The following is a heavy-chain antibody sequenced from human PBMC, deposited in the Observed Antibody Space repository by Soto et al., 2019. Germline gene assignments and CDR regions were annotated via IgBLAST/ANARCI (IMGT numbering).Heavy chain of an antibody. J-gene: IGHJ4*02. V-gene: IGHV3-21*01. CDR1: GFTFSSYS. CDR3: ARDAAYDSGGSPY. D-gene: IGHD3-22*01. Sequence: GGSLRLSCAASGFTFSSYSMNWVRQAPGKGLEWVSSISRSSNYKYYADSVKGRFTISRDNAKNSLYLQMNSLRAEDTAVYYCARDAAYDSGGSPYWGQGTLVTVSS. CDR2: ISRSSNYK.